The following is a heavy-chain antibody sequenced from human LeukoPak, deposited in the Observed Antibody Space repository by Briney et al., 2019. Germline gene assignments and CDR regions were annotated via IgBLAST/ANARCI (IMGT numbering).Heavy chain of an antibody. D-gene: IGHD3-22*01. J-gene: IGHJ4*02. CDR3: ARGFPYYYDSSGYSFDY. Sequence: ASVKVSCKASGYTFTSYDINWVRQAPGQGLEWMGIINPSGGSTSYAQKFQGRVTMTRDTSTSTVYMELSSLRSEDTAVYYCARGFPYYYDSSGYSFDYWGQGTLVTVSS. CDR1: GYTFTSYD. CDR2: INPSGGST. V-gene: IGHV1-46*01.